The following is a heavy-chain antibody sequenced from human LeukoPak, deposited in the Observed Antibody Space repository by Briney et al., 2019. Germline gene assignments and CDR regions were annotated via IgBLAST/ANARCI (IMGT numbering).Heavy chain of an antibody. CDR2: ISPYNGNT. CDR3: TRTVLDCKNGVCYDY. CDR1: GYTFTNYG. J-gene: IGHJ4*02. Sequence: VASVKVSCKTSGYTFTNYGISWVRQAPRQGLEWMGWISPYNGNTIYAQKLQGRVTVTTDTSTSTAYMELRSLRSDDTAVYYCTRTVLDCKNGVCYDYWGQGTLVTVSS. D-gene: IGHD2-8*01. V-gene: IGHV1-18*01.